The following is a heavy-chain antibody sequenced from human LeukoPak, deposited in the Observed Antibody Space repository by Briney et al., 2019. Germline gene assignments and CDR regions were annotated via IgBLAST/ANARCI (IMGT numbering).Heavy chain of an antibody. CDR2: IFSGGSP. CDR1: GFTVSDNY. Sequence: PGGSLRLSCAASGFTVSDNYMNWVRQAPGKGLEWVSVIFSGGSPYYAVSVKGRFTISRDNSKNTLYLQMNRLRAEDTAVYYCARGHSSSSGSPDYWGQGTLVTVSS. J-gene: IGHJ4*02. V-gene: IGHV3-53*01. D-gene: IGHD6-6*01. CDR3: ARGHSSSSGSPDY.